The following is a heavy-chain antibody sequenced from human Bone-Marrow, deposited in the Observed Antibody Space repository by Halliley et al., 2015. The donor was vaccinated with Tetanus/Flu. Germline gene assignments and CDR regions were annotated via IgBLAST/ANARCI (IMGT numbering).Heavy chain of an antibody. J-gene: IGHJ6*02. V-gene: IGHV3-48*04. D-gene: IGHD1-26*01. Sequence: SDAIYYADSVKGRFTISRDNAGNSLFLHMESLRVDDTATYYCARASEHCPTSNCLPFHFGMDIWGQGTTVTVSS. CDR2: SDAI. CDR3: ARASEHCPTSNCLPFHFGMDI.